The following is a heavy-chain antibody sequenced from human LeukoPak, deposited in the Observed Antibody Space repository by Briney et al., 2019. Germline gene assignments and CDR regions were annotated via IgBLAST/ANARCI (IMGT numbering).Heavy chain of an antibody. CDR1: GYTFTGYY. J-gene: IGHJ4*02. V-gene: IGHV1-8*02. CDR3: ARRSGSLDY. Sequence: ASVKVSCKASGYTFTGYYMHWVRQATGQGLEWMGWMNPNSGNTGYAQKFQGRVTMTRNTSISTAYMELSSLRSEDTAVYYCARRSGSLDYWGQGTLVTVSS. D-gene: IGHD3-10*01. CDR2: MNPNSGNT.